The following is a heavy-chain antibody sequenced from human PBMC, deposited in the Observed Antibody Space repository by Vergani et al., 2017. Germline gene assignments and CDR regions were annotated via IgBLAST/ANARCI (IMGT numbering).Heavy chain of an antibody. V-gene: IGHV3-21*01. J-gene: IGHJ4*02. CDR3: AGCYCTNSLWRGKVDS. CDR1: GFTFSHYS. D-gene: IGHD2-8*01. Sequence: EVQMVESGGGLVKPGGSLRLSCVASGFTFSHYSMNWVRQAPGKGLEWVSSISGNNDDVYYADSVKGRFTISRDNAKNSLYLDMSSLRAEDTAVYYCAGCYCTNSLWRGKVDSWVEAALVSVSS. CDR2: ISGNNDDV.